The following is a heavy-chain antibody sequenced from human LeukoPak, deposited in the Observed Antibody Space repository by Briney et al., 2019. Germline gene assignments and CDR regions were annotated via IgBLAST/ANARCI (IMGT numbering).Heavy chain of an antibody. Sequence: QPGGSLRLACAASGFTFSSYSMNWVGQAPGKGLEGVSSITSSGGSTYYADSVKGRFTISRDNSKTTLHLQMNSLKAEDTAVYYCARKVQSEDYGKPDWRQGTLVTVSS. D-gene: IGHD4-17*01. CDR1: GFTFSSYS. J-gene: IGHJ4*02. CDR3: ARKVQSEDYGKPD. V-gene: IGHV3-23*01. CDR2: ITSSGGST.